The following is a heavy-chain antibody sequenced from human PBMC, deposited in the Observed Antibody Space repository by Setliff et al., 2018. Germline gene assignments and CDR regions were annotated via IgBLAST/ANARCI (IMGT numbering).Heavy chain of an antibody. CDR1: GYTFTSYG. CDR3: ARVRSPALLAITNNWFDP. V-gene: IGHV1-18*03. Sequence: ASVKVSCKASGYTFTSYGISWVRQAPGQGLEWMGWISGYNGNTNYAQNLQGRVTMTTDTFTSTAYMELRSLTSDDMAVYYCARVRSPALLAITNNWFDPWGQGTLVTVSS. CDR2: ISGYNGNT. D-gene: IGHD3-3*01. J-gene: IGHJ5*02.